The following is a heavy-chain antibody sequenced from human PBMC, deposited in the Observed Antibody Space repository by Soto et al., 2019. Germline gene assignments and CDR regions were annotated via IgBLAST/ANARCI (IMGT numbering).Heavy chain of an antibody. J-gene: IGHJ4*02. Sequence: GGSLRLSCAASGFSFRSYAMHWVRQAPGKGLEWVAVIWYDGVNKYYADSVKGRFTISRDNSNNTLYVQMNSLKAEDTAVYYCVRHTYSTQAARLASLRHWGPGTLVTVSS. D-gene: IGHD1-1*01. CDR2: IWYDGVNK. CDR1: GFSFRSYA. CDR3: VRHTYSTQAARLASLRH. V-gene: IGHV3-33*08.